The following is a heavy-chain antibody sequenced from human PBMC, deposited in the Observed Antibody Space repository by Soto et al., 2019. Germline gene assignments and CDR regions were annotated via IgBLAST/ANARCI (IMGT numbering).Heavy chain of an antibody. CDR3: ARGLSSNWNYYYYMDV. CDR1: GGSFSGYY. J-gene: IGHJ6*03. Sequence: PSETLSLTCAVYGGSFSGYYWSWIRQPPGKGLEWIGEINHSGSTNYNPSLKSRVTISVDTSKNQFSLKLSSVTAADTAVYYCARGLSSNWNYYYYMDVWGKGTTVTVS. CDR2: INHSGST. D-gene: IGHD1-20*01. V-gene: IGHV4-34*01.